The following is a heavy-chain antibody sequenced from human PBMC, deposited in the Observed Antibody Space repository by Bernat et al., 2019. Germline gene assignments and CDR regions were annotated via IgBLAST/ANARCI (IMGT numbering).Heavy chain of an antibody. J-gene: IGHJ4*02. V-gene: IGHV3-7*01. CDR1: GFTFSSYW. CDR3: ARDRARSSRWFSGLDY. D-gene: IGHD6-13*01. Sequence: EVQLVESGGGLVQPGGSLRLSCAVSGFTFSSYWMSWVRQAPGKGLGWVANIKQDGSDKYYVESGKGRFTISRDNAKNSLYLQMNSLRGEDTAVYYCARDRARSSRWFSGLDYWGEGTLVTVSS. CDR2: IKQDGSDK.